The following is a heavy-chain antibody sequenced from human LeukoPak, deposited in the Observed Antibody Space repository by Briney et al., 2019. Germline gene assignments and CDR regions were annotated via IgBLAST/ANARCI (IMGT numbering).Heavy chain of an antibody. Sequence: KTGGSLRLSCAASGFTFSNYDMHWVRQATGKGLEWVSAIGTAGDTYYSGSVKGRFTISRENAKNSLYLQMNSLKAGDTAVYYCARADGDLRGYYYYGMDVRGQGTTVTVSS. D-gene: IGHD4-17*01. CDR1: GFTFSNYD. CDR2: IGTAGDT. CDR3: ARADGDLRGYYYYGMDV. V-gene: IGHV3-13*01. J-gene: IGHJ6*02.